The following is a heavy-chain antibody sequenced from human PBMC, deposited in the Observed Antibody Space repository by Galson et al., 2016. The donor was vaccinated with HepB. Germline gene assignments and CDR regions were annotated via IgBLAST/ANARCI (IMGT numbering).Heavy chain of an antibody. CDR1: GASISGTEYY. J-gene: IGHJ6*03. V-gene: IGHV4-39*01. CDR3: ATGIVVAGKMYYYYMDV. CDR2: IYHTEST. Sequence: SETLSLTCSVSGASISGTEYYWGWIRQPPGRGLEWIGSIYHTESTYYNPSLESRVTISMDTSKNQLFLRLNSVAAADTGVYYCATGIVVAGKMYYYYMDVWGKGTTVTVSS. D-gene: IGHD2-21*01.